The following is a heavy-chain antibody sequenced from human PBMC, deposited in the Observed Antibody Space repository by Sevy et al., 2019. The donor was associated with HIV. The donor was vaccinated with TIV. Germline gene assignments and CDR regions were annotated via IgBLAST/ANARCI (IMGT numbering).Heavy chain of an antibody. V-gene: IGHV3-15*01. Sequence: GESLKISCAASGFTFSKAWMTWVRQAPGKGLEWVGRIKSRADGGTTDYAAPVKGRFSISRDDSKNTLYQQMNSLKIEDTAVYYCTTKGDFWSGYQFFEYWGQGTLVTVSS. CDR2: IKSRADGGTT. D-gene: IGHD3-3*01. J-gene: IGHJ4*02. CDR3: TTKGDFWSGYQFFEY. CDR1: GFTFSKAW.